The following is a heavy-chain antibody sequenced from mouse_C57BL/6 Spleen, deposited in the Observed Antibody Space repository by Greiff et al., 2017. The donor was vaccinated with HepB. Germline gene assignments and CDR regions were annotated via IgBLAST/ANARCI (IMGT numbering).Heavy chain of an antibody. Sequence: EVHLVESGGGLVKPGGSLKLSCAASGFTFSSYAMSWVRQTPEKRLEWVATISDGGSYTYYPDNVKGRFTISRDNAKNNLYLQMSHLKSGDTAMYYCAREGAYYYADYWGQGTTLTVSS. J-gene: IGHJ2*01. D-gene: IGHD1-1*01. CDR2: ISDGGSYT. V-gene: IGHV5-4*01. CDR3: AREGAYYYADY. CDR1: GFTFSSYA.